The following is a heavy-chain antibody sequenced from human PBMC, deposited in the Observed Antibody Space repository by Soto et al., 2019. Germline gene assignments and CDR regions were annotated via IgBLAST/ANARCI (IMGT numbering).Heavy chain of an antibody. CDR1: GGSISSYY. D-gene: IGHD6-25*01. Sequence: SETLSLTCTVSGGSISSYYWNWIRQPPGKGLEWIGYIYYSGSTNYNPSLKSRVTISVDTSKNQFSQKLSSVTAADTAVYYCARDSIGGYSDYWGQGTLVTVSS. J-gene: IGHJ4*02. CDR3: ARDSIGGYSDY. CDR2: IYYSGST. V-gene: IGHV4-59*01.